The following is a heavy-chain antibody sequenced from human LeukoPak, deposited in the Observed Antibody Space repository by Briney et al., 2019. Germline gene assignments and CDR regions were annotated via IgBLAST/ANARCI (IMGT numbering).Heavy chain of an antibody. J-gene: IGHJ6*02. CDR1: GGSISSSSYY. CDR2: IYYNGVT. Sequence: PSETLSLTCTVSGGSISSSSYYWGWVRQPPGKGLEWIASIYYNGVTYYNPSLTSRVTISVDTSRNQFSLRLTSVTAADTALYYCARHSYNYYGLDVWGQGTTITVSS. CDR3: ARHSYNYYGLDV. V-gene: IGHV4-39*01.